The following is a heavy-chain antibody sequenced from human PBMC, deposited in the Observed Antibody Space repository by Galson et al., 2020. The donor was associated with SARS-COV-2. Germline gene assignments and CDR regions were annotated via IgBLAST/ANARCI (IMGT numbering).Heavy chain of an antibody. D-gene: IGHD3-22*01. CDR3: ARRRQYYYDSSGYLDAFDI. V-gene: IGHV3-74*01. Sequence: GGSLRLSCAASGFTLSSYWMHWVRQAPGKGLVWVSRINSDGSSTSYADSVKGRFTISRDNAKNTLYLQMNSLRAEDTAVYYCARRRQYYYDSSGYLDAFDIWGQGTMVTVSS. J-gene: IGHJ3*02. CDR2: INSDGSST. CDR1: GFTLSSYW.